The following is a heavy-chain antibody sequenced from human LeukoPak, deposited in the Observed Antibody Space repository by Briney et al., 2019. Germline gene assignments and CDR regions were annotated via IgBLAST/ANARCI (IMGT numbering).Heavy chain of an antibody. CDR2: INPSGGST. CDR1: GYSFTRYY. Sequence: GSVKVSCKASGYSFTRYYMHWVRQAPGQGLEWMGIINPSGGSTSYAQKFQGRVTMTRDTSTSTVYMELSSLRSEDTAVYYCARDPSTYSSSSGYWGQGTLVTVSS. V-gene: IGHV1-46*01. CDR3: ARDPSTYSSSSGY. J-gene: IGHJ4*02. D-gene: IGHD6-13*01.